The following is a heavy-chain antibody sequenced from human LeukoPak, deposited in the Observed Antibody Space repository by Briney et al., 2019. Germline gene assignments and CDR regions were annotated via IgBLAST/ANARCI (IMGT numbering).Heavy chain of an antibody. Sequence: ASVKVSCKASGYTFTSYGISWVRQAPGQGLEWMGWISAYNGNTNYAQKLQGRVTMTTDTSTSTAYMELGSLRSDDTAVYYCARDSPYYYDSSGYYRDAFDIWGQGTMVTVSS. CDR3: ARDSPYYYDSSGYYRDAFDI. CDR1: GYTFTSYG. V-gene: IGHV1-18*01. J-gene: IGHJ3*02. D-gene: IGHD3-22*01. CDR2: ISAYNGNT.